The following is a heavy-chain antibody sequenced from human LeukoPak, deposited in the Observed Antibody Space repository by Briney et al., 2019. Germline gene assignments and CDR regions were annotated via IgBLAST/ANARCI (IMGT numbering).Heavy chain of an antibody. CDR2: ISGSGDST. J-gene: IGHJ4*02. D-gene: IGHD3-22*01. V-gene: IGHV3-23*01. CDR3: AKAYYYDNSGFPQNYFDY. CDR1: GFTFSNHA. Sequence: PGGCLRLSCVASGFTFSNHAMSWVRQAPGRGLEWVSAISGSGDSTYYADSVKGRFTISRDNSKNTLYLQMNSLRVEDTAVYYCAKAYYYDNSGFPQNYFDYWGQGTLVTVSS.